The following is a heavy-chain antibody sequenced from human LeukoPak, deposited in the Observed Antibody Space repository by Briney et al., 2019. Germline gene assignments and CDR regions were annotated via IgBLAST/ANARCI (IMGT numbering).Heavy chain of an antibody. CDR2: ISYDGSNK. Sequence: PGRSLRLSCAASGFTFSSYAMHWVRQAPGKGLEWVAVISYDGSNKYYADSVKGRFTISRDNSKNTLYLQMNSLRAEDTAVYYCARDCRWFGDVAHDAFDIWGQGTMVTVSS. J-gene: IGHJ3*02. D-gene: IGHD3-10*01. CDR3: ARDCRWFGDVAHDAFDI. V-gene: IGHV3-30-3*01. CDR1: GFTFSSYA.